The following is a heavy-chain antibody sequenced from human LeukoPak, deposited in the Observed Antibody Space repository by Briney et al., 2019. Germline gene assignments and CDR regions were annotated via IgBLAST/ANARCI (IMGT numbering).Heavy chain of an antibody. CDR2: IYYSGST. CDR1: GGSISSSSYY. V-gene: IGHV4-39*02. CDR3: AREVRGDFDY. D-gene: IGHD3-16*01. J-gene: IGHJ4*02. Sequence: SETLSLTCTVSGGSISSSSYYWGWIRQPPGKGLEWIGSIYYSGSTYYNPSLKSRVTISVDTSKNQFSLKLSSVTAADTAVYYCAREVRGDFDYWGQGTLVTVSS.